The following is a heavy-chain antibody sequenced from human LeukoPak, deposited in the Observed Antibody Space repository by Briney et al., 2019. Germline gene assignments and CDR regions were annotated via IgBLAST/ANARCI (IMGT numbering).Heavy chain of an antibody. Sequence: SETLSLTCAVSGYSISSGYYWGWIRQPPGKGLEWIGSIYHSGSTYYNPSLKSRVTISVDTSKNQFSLKLSSVTAADTAVYYCASTLTSYGDYGVFDYWGQGTLVTVSS. V-gene: IGHV4-38-2*01. CDR2: IYHSGST. J-gene: IGHJ4*02. CDR1: GYSISSGYY. CDR3: ASTLTSYGDYGVFDY. D-gene: IGHD4-17*01.